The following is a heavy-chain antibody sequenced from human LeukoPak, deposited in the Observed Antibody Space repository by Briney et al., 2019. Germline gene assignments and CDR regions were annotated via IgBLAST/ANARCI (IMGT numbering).Heavy chain of an antibody. Sequence: GGSLRLSCAASGFTFSSYGMHWVRQAPGKGLEWVAVIWYDGSNKYYADSVKGRFTIPRDNSKNTLYLQMNSLRAEDTAVYYCAKDHGDWFDPWGQGTLVTVSS. V-gene: IGHV3-33*06. CDR2: IWYDGSNK. CDR1: GFTFSSYG. CDR3: AKDHGDWFDP. D-gene: IGHD3-10*01. J-gene: IGHJ5*02.